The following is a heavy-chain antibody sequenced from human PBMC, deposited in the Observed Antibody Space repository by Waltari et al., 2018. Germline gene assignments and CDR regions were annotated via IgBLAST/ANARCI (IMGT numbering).Heavy chain of an antibody. V-gene: IGHV3-7*03. CDR1: AFSFSTHW. CDR3: AKMGAGRAPDY. J-gene: IGHJ4*02. D-gene: IGHD3-16*01. Sequence: EVQLVESGGDLVQPGGSLGLSCSASAFSFSTHWMAWFRQAPGKRLEWVATIKPDGSDKFYVDSVKGRFAISRDNARNLLYLQMNSLRAEDTAIFYCAKMGAGRAPDYWGQGTLVTVSS. CDR2: IKPDGSDK.